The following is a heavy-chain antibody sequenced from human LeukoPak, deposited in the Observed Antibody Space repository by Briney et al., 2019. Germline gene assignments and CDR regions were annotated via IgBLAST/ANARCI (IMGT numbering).Heavy chain of an antibody. Sequence: GGSLRLSCAASGFTVSSNYMTWVRQAPGKGLEWASLMYGAGSTHYADSVRGRFTISRDNSKNTVYVQMNSLRAEDTAVYFSLNYWGQGTLVTVSS. CDR1: GFTVSSNY. CDR3: LNY. J-gene: IGHJ4*02. V-gene: IGHV3-66*01. CDR2: MYGAGST.